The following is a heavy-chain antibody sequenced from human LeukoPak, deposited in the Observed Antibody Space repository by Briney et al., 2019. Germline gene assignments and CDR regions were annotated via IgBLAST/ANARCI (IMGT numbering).Heavy chain of an antibody. CDR3: ARDGGTYYYDSSGYYPQGYFDY. D-gene: IGHD3-22*01. V-gene: IGHV3-53*01. Sequence: GGSLRLSCAASGFTVSSNYMSWVRQAPGKGLEWVSVIYSGGSTYCADSVKGRFTISRDNSKNTLYLQMNSLRAEDTAVYYCARDGGTYYYDSSGYYPQGYFDYWGQGTLVTVSS. CDR2: IYSGGST. J-gene: IGHJ4*02. CDR1: GFTVSSNY.